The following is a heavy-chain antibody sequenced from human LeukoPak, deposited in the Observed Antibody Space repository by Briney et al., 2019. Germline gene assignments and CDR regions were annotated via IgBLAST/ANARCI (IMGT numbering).Heavy chain of an antibody. D-gene: IGHD6-19*01. Sequence: GGSLRLSCAASGFTFSSYWMHWVRQVPGKGLVWVSRITSEGSSTSYADSVKGRFTISRDNAKNTLYLQMNSLRAEDTAVYYCAKARYSSGWYQSYFDYWGQGTLVTVSS. CDR2: ITSEGSST. J-gene: IGHJ4*02. CDR3: AKARYSSGWYQSYFDY. CDR1: GFTFSSYW. V-gene: IGHV3-74*01.